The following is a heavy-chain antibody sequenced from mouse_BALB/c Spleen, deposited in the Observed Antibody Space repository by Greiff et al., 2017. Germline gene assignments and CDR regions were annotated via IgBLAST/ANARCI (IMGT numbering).Heavy chain of an antibody. CDR1: GFTFSSYA. J-gene: IGHJ3*01. D-gene: IGHD1-1*01. CDR2: ISSGGST. CDR3: ARDGSSLWFAY. V-gene: IGHV5-6-5*01. Sequence: DVKLVESGGGLVKPGGSLKLSCAASGFTFSSYAMSWVRQTPEKRLEWVASISSGGSTYYPDSVKGRFTISRDNARNILYLQMSSLRSEDTAMYYCARDGSSLWFAYWGQGTLVTVSA.